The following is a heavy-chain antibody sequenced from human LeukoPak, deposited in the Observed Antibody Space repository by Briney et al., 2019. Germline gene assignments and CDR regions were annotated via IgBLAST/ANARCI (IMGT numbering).Heavy chain of an antibody. V-gene: IGHV3-33*03. CDR2: IWYDGSNK. J-gene: IGHJ4*02. D-gene: IGHD6-19*01. Sequence: GGSLRLSCAASGFTFSSSGMHWVRQAPGKGLEWVALIWYDGSNKYYADSMKGRLTISRDNSKNTLYLQMNSLRVEDTAVYYCARHSSGWYFFDYWGQGTLVTVSS. CDR1: GFTFSSSG. CDR3: ARHSSGWYFFDY.